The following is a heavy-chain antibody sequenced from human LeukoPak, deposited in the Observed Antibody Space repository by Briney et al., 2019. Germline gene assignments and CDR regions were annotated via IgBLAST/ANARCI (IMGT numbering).Heavy chain of an antibody. CDR2: IYYSGST. Sequence: SETPSLTCTVSGGSISSSSYYWGWIRQPPGKGLEWIGSIYYSGSTYYNPSLKSRVSISVDTSKNQFSLKLSSVTAADTAVYFCARAIVVVITASSYYFDYWGQGTLVTVSS. CDR1: GGSISSSSYY. J-gene: IGHJ4*02. D-gene: IGHD2-15*01. CDR3: ARAIVVVITASSYYFDY. V-gene: IGHV4-39*01.